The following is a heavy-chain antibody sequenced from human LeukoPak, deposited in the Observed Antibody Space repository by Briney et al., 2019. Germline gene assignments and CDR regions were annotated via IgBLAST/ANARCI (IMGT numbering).Heavy chain of an antibody. CDR1: GGSFSGYY. V-gene: IGHV4-34*01. J-gene: IGHJ6*02. CDR2: ISHSGST. Sequence: PSETLSLTCAVYGGSFSGYYWSWIRQPPGKGLEWIGEISHSGSTNYNPSLKSRVTISVDTSKNQFSLKLSSVTAADTAVYYCARGSIVVITSVYYYYGMDVWGQGTTVTVSS. D-gene: IGHD3-22*01. CDR3: ARGSIVVITSVYYYYGMDV.